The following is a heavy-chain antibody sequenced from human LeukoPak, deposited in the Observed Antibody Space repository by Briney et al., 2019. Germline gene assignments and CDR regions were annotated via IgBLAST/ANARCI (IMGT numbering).Heavy chain of an antibody. V-gene: IGHV3-7*01. Sequence: GGSLRLSCAASGFTFSRHWMSWVRQASGKGLEWVATIKQEGSEHYYVDSVKGRFTISRDDATNSLSLQMNSLRAEDTAVYYCTRDQGGVGYWGQGTLVTVSS. D-gene: IGHD3-16*01. CDR1: GFTFSRHW. J-gene: IGHJ4*02. CDR2: IKQEGSEH. CDR3: TRDQGGVGY.